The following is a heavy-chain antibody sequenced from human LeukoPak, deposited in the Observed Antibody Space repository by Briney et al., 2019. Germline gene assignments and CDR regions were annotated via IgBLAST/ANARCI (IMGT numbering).Heavy chain of an antibody. CDR2: ISSSSSYI. CDR1: GFNFNIYE. D-gene: IGHD3-10*01. Sequence: PGGSLRLSCAASGFNFNIYEMNWVRQAPGKGLEWVSSISSSSSYIYYADSVKGRFTISRDNAKNSLYLQMNSLRAEDTAVYYCARDRVMVRGVLDYWGQGTLVTVSS. CDR3: ARDRVMVRGVLDY. J-gene: IGHJ4*02. V-gene: IGHV3-21*01.